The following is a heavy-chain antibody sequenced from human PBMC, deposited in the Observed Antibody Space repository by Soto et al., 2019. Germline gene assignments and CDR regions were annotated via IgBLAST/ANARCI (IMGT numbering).Heavy chain of an antibody. Sequence: QVQLVQSGAEVKKPGASVKVSCTASGYTFTSQGISWVRQAPGQGLEWMGWISAYNGHTNYTQKLQGRLTMTTDTSTSTAYMELRSLRSDDTAVYYCAKDLRWGRFGGPREASYFDSGGQGTLVTVSS. V-gene: IGHV1-18*01. CDR1: GYTFTSQG. D-gene: IGHD3-10*01. CDR2: ISAYNGHT. CDR3: AKDLRWGRFGGPREASYFDS. J-gene: IGHJ4*02.